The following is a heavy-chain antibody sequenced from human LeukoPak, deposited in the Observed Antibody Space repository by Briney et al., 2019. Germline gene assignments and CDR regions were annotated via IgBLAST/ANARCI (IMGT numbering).Heavy chain of an antibody. CDR2: VHYSGST. CDR3: ARILGGPSHIFPGMAVRFLDY. D-gene: IGHD1-1*01. J-gene: IGHJ4*02. V-gene: IGHV4-59*01. CDR1: GDSISNYF. Sequence: PSETLSLTCTVSGDSISNYFWSWIRQPPRKGLEWMAYVHYSGSTNYNPSLKSRVTISVDTSENQFSLKVNSVTAADTAVYYCARILGGPSHIFPGMAVRFLDYRGQGILGTVSS.